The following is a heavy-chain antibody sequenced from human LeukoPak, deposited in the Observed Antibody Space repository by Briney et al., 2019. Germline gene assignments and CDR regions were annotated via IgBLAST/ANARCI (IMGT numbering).Heavy chain of an antibody. D-gene: IGHD3-3*01. J-gene: IGHJ6*02. CDR1: GFTFSAYR. Sequence: GGSLRLSCAASGFTFSAYRMNWVRQAPGKGLEWVSYISHTGSTIYYADSVKGRFTISRDNAKNSQHLQMNSLRDEDTAVYYCPRWSYSMDVWGQGTTVTVSS. CDR2: ISHTGSTI. CDR3: PRWSYSMDV. V-gene: IGHV3-48*02.